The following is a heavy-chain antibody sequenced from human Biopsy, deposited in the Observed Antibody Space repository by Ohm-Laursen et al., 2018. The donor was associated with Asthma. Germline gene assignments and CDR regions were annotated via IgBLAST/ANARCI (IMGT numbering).Heavy chain of an antibody. Sequence: GTLSLTCVVYGGSFSSNYWSWIRQTPGKGLEWLGDTHHSGYTNYNPSLSSRLTLSVDTSKNQFSLRLTSVTAADTAVYFCVRHQYSSSWSTFDYWGQGALVTVSS. CDR1: GGSFSSNY. CDR2: THHSGYT. V-gene: IGHV4-34*01. D-gene: IGHD3-22*01. CDR3: VRHQYSSSWSTFDY. J-gene: IGHJ4*02.